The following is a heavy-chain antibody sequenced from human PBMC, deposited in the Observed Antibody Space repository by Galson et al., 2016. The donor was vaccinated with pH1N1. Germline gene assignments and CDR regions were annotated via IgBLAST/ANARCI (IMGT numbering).Heavy chain of an antibody. Sequence: SVKVSCKVSGHPLSDLSMHWVRQAPGKGLEWMGGFDLEDGETVYAQKFRNRVTMTEDTSTDTAYMELNSLTSDDTAVYYCATPDRGNYVSPADYWGQGTLVIVSS. V-gene: IGHV1-24*01. CDR1: GHPLSDLS. D-gene: IGHD3-16*01. CDR3: ATPDRGNYVSPADY. CDR2: FDLEDGET. J-gene: IGHJ4*02.